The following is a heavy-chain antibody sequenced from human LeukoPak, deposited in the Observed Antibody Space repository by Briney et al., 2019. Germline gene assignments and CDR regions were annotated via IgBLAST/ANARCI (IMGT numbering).Heavy chain of an antibody. CDR1: GGSFSGYY. CDR3: ARGRGRITMFRGVRGGMDV. D-gene: IGHD3-10*01. Sequence: SETLSLTCAVYGGSFSGYYWSWIRQSPGKGLEWIGEINHSGSTNYNPSLKSRVTISVDTSKNQFSLKLSSVTAADTAVYYCARGRGRITMFRGVRGGMDVWGKGTKVTVSS. J-gene: IGHJ6*04. V-gene: IGHV4-34*01. CDR2: INHSGST.